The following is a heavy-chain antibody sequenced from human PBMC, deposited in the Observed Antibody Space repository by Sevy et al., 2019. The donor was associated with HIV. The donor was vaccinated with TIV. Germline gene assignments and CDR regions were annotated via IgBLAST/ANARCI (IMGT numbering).Heavy chain of an antibody. V-gene: IGHV4-59*08. J-gene: IGHJ4*02. CDR3: AGENAWGRGYS. Sequence: SETLSLTCTVSGGSITSLYWNWIRQPPGKGLEWIANTYYNGHINYNPSLKSRVTLSLDTSKNQFSRRLSSVTAAATAMYYCAGENAWGRGYSWGQGTLVTVSS. D-gene: IGHD1-26*01. CDR2: TYYNGHI. CDR1: GGSITSLY.